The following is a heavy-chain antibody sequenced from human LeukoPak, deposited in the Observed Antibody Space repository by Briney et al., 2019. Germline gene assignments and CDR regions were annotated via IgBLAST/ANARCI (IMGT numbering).Heavy chain of an antibody. CDR1: GFTFSSYA. CDR2: ISGSGGST. D-gene: IGHD6-6*01. CDR3: AKVRDSSSEKYFDY. J-gene: IGHJ4*02. V-gene: IGHV3-23*01. Sequence: GRSLRLSCAASGFTFSSYAMSWVRQAPGKGLECVSAISGSGGSTYYADSVKGRFTISRDNSKSTLYLQMNSLRGEDTAVYYCAKVRDSSSEKYFDYWGQGTLVTVSS.